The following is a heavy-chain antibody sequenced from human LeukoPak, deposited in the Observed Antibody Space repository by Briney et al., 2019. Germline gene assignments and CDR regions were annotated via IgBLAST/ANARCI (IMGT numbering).Heavy chain of an antibody. CDR2: IYTSGST. J-gene: IGHJ5*02. V-gene: IGHV4-61*02. CDR1: GGAISSGSDY. CDR3: ARSTPTDLPSNWFDP. Sequence: SETLSLTCTVSGGAISSGSDYWSWIRQPAGKGLEWIGRIYTSGSTNSNPSLKSRVTISVDTSKNQFSLKLSSVTAADTAVYYCARSTPTDLPSNWFDPWGQGTLVTVSS.